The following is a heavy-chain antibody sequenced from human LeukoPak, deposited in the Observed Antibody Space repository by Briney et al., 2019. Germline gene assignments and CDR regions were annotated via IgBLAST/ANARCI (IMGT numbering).Heavy chain of an antibody. J-gene: IGHJ4*02. CDR2: IDYSGTT. Sequence: AAETLSLTCTLSGGSISSISYYWAWIRQPPGRGLEWIGSIDYSGTTYYNPSLKSRVTISVDTSKNQFSLKLSSVTASDTAKYFCARRGQAAGSKGAFDYWGQGTLVTVSS. CDR1: GGSISSISYY. D-gene: IGHD6-13*01. V-gene: IGHV4-39*01. CDR3: ARRGQAAGSKGAFDY.